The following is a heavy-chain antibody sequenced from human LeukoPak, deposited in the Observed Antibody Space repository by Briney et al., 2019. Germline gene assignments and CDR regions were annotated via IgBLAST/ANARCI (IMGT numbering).Heavy chain of an antibody. CDR2: ISYDGSNK. CDR1: GFTFSGYA. J-gene: IGHJ4*02. D-gene: IGHD3-3*01. V-gene: IGHV3-30-3*01. CDR3: ARGVYDFWSGYHLRNPPQIDY. Sequence: GGSLRLSCAASGFTFSGYAMHWVRQAPVKGLEWVAVISYDGSNKYYADSVKGRFTISRDNSKNTLYLQMNSLRAEDTAVYYCARGVYDFWSGYHLRNPPQIDYWGQGTLVTVSS.